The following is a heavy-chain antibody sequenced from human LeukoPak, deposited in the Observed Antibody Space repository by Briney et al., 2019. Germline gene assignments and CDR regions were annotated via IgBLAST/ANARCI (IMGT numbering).Heavy chain of an antibody. CDR2: IIPIFGTA. CDR1: GGTFSSYA. Sequence: SVKVSCKASGGTFSSYAISWVRQAPGQGLEWMGGIIPIFGTANYAQKFQGRVTITADESTSTAYMELSSLRSEDTAVYYCARGVVPGRRVFYWYMDVWGKGTTVTVSS. V-gene: IGHV1-69*01. D-gene: IGHD6-19*01. J-gene: IGHJ6*03. CDR3: ARGVVPGRRVFYWYMDV.